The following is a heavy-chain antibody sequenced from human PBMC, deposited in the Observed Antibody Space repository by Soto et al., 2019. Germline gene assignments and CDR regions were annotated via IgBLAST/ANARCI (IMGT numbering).Heavy chain of an antibody. J-gene: IGHJ5*02. CDR2: MRANSGDT. CDR1: GDIFTNFD. Sequence: QVQLVQPGAEVRKPGASVKVSCKASGDIFTNFDFNWVRQATGQGLEWIGWMRANSGDTGHDQKFQGRVSMTRDTSMSTAYMVLSSLRAEDTAVYYCARYIYGQGFKAWGQGTLVFVSS. D-gene: IGHD3-3*02. CDR3: ARYIYGQGFKA. V-gene: IGHV1-8*01.